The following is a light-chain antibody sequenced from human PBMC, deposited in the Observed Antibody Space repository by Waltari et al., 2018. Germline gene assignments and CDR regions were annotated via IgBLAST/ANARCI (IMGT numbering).Light chain of an antibody. CDR3: HQYNNWPPWT. CDR1: QSVSRN. CDR2: DAS. J-gene: IGKJ1*01. Sequence: ETVMTQSPATLFVSPGERATLSCRASQSVSRNFAGYHQKPGQAPRILIYDASTRATGIPARFSGSGSGTEFTLTISSLQSEDFAIYHCHQYNNWPPWTFGQGTKVEIK. V-gene: IGKV3-15*01.